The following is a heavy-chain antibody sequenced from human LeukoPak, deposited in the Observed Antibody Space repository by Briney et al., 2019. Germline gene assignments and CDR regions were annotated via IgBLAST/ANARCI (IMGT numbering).Heavy chain of an antibody. CDR3: ARDWPSCGGDCYSGGWFDP. Sequence: ASVKVSCKASGYTFTSYGISWVRQAPGQGLEWMGWISAYNGNTNYAQKLQGRVTMTTDTSTSTAYMELRSLRSDDTAVYYYARDWPSCGGDCYSGGWFDPWGQGTLVTVSS. CDR1: GYTFTSYG. CDR2: ISAYNGNT. V-gene: IGHV1-18*01. D-gene: IGHD2-21*02. J-gene: IGHJ5*02.